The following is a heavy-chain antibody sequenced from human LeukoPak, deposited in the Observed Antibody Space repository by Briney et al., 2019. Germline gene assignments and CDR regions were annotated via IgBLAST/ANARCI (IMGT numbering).Heavy chain of an antibody. D-gene: IGHD3-10*01. CDR2: TYPGDSDT. CDR3: VMGGYYPGYFDH. J-gene: IGHJ4*02. Sequence: GESLKISCKASGYTFRTSWIGWVRLMPGKGLEWMAITYPGDSDTKSGPSFQGQVSISVDTFISTAYLHWSRLKASDTAIYYCVMGGYYPGYFDHWGQGTLVTVSS. V-gene: IGHV5-51*01. CDR1: GYTFRTSW.